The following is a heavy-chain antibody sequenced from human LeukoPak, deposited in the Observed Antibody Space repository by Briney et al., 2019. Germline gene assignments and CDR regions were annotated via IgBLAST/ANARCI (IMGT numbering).Heavy chain of an antibody. D-gene: IGHD3-22*01. J-gene: IGHJ5*02. V-gene: IGHV1-18*01. Sequence: ASVKVSCKASGYTFTSYGISWVRQAPGQGLEWMGWISAYNGNTNYAQKLQGRVTMTTDTSTSTVYMGLRSLRSDDTAVYYCARDGRHRYYYDSSGFYGGWFDPWGQGTLVTVSS. CDR3: ARDGRHRYYYDSSGFYGGWFDP. CDR2: ISAYNGNT. CDR1: GYTFTSYG.